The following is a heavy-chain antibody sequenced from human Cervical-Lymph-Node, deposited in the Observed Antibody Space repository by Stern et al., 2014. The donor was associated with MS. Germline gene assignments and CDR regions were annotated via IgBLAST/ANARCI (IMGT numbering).Heavy chain of an antibody. V-gene: IGHV4-31*03. CDR3: ARIIAVPGYIDY. CDR2: IYHSGIN. CDR1: GGSISSGDHY. J-gene: IGHJ4*02. D-gene: IGHD6-19*01. Sequence: QLQLQESGPGLVKPSQTLSLTCTVSGGSISSGDHYWTWIRQHPGKGLEFMGYIYHSGINFDNPSLKSRVTLSVDTSKNQFSLKVTSVTAADTAVYYCARIIAVPGYIDYWGQGTLVTVSS.